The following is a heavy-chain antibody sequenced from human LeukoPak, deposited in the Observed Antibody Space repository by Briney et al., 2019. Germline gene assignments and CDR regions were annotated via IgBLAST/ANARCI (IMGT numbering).Heavy chain of an antibody. V-gene: IGHV3-48*01. CDR1: GFSFSRHG. D-gene: IGHD3-3*01. J-gene: IGHJ4*02. Sequence: GGSLRLTCAASGFSFSRHGPNWIRQAPGKGLEWVSSISTGSSVIHYADSVKGRFTISRDDARNTLSLQLNSLRAEDTAVYYCAKLVYYDFWSGYGFDYWGQGTLVTVSS. CDR3: AKLVYYDFWSGYGFDY. CDR2: ISTGSSVI.